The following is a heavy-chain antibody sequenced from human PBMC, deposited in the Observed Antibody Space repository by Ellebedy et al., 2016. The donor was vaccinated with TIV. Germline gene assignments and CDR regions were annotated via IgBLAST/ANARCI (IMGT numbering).Heavy chain of an antibody. V-gene: IGHV3-7*01. J-gene: IGHJ4*02. D-gene: IGHD2-15*01. CDR2: IKEDGSAI. Sequence: GESLKISXVASGFTFSNYWMHWVRQAPGKGLDWVANIKEDGSAIYYVDSVKGRFTISRDNAKNSLYLQMNSLRTEDTAVYYCARAIGARDGKWGQGALVTVSS. CDR3: ARAIGARDGK. CDR1: GFTFSNYW.